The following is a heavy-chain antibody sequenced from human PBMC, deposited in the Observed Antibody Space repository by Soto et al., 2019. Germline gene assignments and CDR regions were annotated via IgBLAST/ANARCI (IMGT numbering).Heavy chain of an antibody. J-gene: IGHJ5*02. CDR3: ARQDYYGSGSYFRWFDP. CDR1: GGSISSSSYY. Sequence: PSETLSLTCTVSGGSISSSSYYWGWIRQPPGKGLEWIGSIYYSGSTYCNTSLKSRVTITVETSKNQFSLRLRSVTAADTAVYYCARQDYYGSGSYFRWFDPWGQGTLVTVSS. CDR2: IYYSGST. V-gene: IGHV4-39*01. D-gene: IGHD3-10*01.